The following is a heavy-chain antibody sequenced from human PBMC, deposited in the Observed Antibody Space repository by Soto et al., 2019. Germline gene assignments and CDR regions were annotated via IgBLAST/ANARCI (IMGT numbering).Heavy chain of an antibody. Sequence: QVQLQQWGAGLLKPSETLSLTCAVYGGSFSGYFWSWIRQTPGKGLEWIGEIDHSGRTKYTPSLKSRVSISVDTVKNQFSLRLSSVTAADTALYYCARGTTEWGQGTLVTVSS. V-gene: IGHV4-34*01. CDR3: ARGTTE. CDR2: IDHSGRT. J-gene: IGHJ4*02. CDR1: GGSFSGYF. D-gene: IGHD1-1*01.